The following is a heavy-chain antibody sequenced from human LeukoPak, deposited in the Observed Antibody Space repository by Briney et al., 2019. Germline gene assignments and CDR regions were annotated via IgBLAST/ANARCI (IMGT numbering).Heavy chain of an antibody. V-gene: IGHV4-39*01. Sequence: SETLSLTCTVSGASIINNYWAWIRQPPGKGLEWIGSIYFNGVTYYNPSLRSRVTISVDTSKNQFSLKRTSVTTSDTSVYYCARHNLQAYYFDSWGRGTLVTVSS. CDR2: IYFNGVT. J-gene: IGHJ4*02. CDR3: ARHNLQAYYFDS. D-gene: IGHD5-24*01. CDR1: GASIINNY.